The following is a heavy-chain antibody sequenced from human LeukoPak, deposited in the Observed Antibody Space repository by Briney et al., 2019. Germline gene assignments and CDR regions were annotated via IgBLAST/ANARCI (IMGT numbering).Heavy chain of an antibody. Sequence: ASVNVSCKASGYTFPSYFMHWVRQAPGQGLEWMGIINPTGGSTTYAQKFQGRVTMTRDTSTSTVYMELSSLRSDDTAVYYCARTAARRFDYWGQETLVTVSS. J-gene: IGHJ4*02. CDR3: ARTAARRFDY. CDR2: INPTGGST. CDR1: GYTFPSYF. V-gene: IGHV1-46*01. D-gene: IGHD6-6*01.